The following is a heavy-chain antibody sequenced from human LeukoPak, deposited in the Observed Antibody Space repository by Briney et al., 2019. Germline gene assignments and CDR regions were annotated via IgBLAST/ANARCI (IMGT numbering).Heavy chain of an antibody. V-gene: IGHV4-59*08. D-gene: IGHD7-27*01. Sequence: LEWIGYIYYSGDTNYNPSLKSRVTMSVDTSKNQFSLKLSSVTAADTAVYYCARGWGYLDYWGQGTLVTVSS. CDR2: IYYSGDT. CDR3: ARGWGYLDY. J-gene: IGHJ4*02.